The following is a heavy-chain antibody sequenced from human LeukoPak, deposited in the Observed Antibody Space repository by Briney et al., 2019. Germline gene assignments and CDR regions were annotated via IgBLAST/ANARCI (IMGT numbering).Heavy chain of an antibody. D-gene: IGHD2-2*01. CDR1: GFTFGDYA. CDR2: IRSKAYGGTT. Sequence: PGGSLRLSCTASGFTFGDYAMSWVRQAPGKGLEWVGFIRSKAYGGTTEYAASVKGRFTISRDDSKSIAYLQMNSLKTEDTAVYYCTREGGSSTSWSYYYYYYMDVWGKGTTVTISS. J-gene: IGHJ6*03. V-gene: IGHV3-49*04. CDR3: TREGGSSTSWSYYYYYYMDV.